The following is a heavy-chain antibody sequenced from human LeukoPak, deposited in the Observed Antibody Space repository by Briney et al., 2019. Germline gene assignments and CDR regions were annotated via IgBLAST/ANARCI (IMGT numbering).Heavy chain of an antibody. CDR1: GFTFGDYA. CDR3: TGRGYSGYDYGEY. J-gene: IGHJ4*02. D-gene: IGHD5-12*01. V-gene: IGHV3-49*04. Sequence: GGSLRLSCTASGFTFGDYAMSWVRQAPGKGLEWVGFIRSKAYGGTTEFAASVKGRFTISRDDSKSIAYLQMNSLKTEDTAVYYCTGRGYSGYDYGEYWGQGTLVTVSS. CDR2: IRSKAYGGTT.